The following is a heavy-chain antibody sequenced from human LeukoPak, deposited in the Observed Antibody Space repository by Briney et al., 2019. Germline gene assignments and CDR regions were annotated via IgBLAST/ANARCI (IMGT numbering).Heavy chain of an antibody. J-gene: IGHJ4*02. CDR2: IYYSGST. CDR1: GGSIGSSSYY. Sequence: SETLSLTCTVSGGSIGSSSYYWGWIRQPPGKGLEWIGSIYYSGSTYYNPSLKSRVTISVDTSKNQFSLKLSSVTAEDTAVYYCTTAGGYYDFWSGGQGTLVTVSS. CDR3: TTAGGYYDFWS. V-gene: IGHV4-39*07. D-gene: IGHD3-3*01.